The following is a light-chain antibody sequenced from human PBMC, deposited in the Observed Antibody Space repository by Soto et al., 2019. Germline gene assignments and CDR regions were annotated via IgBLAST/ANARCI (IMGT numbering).Light chain of an antibody. V-gene: IGKV1-39*01. J-gene: IGKJ5*01. CDR2: AAS. CDR1: QTVISY. CDR3: QQSYNIPRT. Sequence: DIQLTQSPSSLSSSVGDRVTITCRASQTVISYLNWYQQKPGKAPNLLIYAASSLQSGVPSRFSGGGSGTDFTLTISSLQPEDFATYYCQQSYNIPRTFGQGTRLEIK.